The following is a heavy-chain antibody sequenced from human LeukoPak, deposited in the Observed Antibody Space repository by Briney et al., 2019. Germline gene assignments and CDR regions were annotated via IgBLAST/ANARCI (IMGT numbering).Heavy chain of an antibody. J-gene: IGHJ4*02. V-gene: IGHV3-23*01. CDR2: ISSSGGST. D-gene: IGHD6-13*01. Sequence: PGGSLRLSCAASEFTFSSYAMNWVRQAPGKGLEWVSGISSSGGSTSYADSVKGRFTISRDNSKNTLYLQMNSLRAEDTAVYYCANPRDSSTWYTFDYWGQGTLVTVSS. CDR3: ANPRDSSTWYTFDY. CDR1: EFTFSSYA.